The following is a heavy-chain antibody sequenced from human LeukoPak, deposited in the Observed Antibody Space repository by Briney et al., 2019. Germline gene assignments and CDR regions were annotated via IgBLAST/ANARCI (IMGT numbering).Heavy chain of an antibody. D-gene: IGHD5-18*01. CDR3: ASSGYSYGYVY. CDR1: GGSISSGGYY. V-gene: IGHV4-31*03. CDR2: IYYSGST. Sequence: PSETLSLTCTVSGGSISSGGYYWSWIRQHPGKGLEWIGYIYYSGSTYFNPSLKSRVTISVDTSKNQFSLKLSSVTAADTAVYYCASSGYSYGYVYWGQGTLVTVSS. J-gene: IGHJ4*02.